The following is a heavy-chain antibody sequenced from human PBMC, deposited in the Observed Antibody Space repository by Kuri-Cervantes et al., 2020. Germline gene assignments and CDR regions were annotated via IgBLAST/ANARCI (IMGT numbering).Heavy chain of an antibody. D-gene: IGHD6-19*01. J-gene: IGHJ6*03. V-gene: IGHV3-30*02. Sequence: GGSLRLSCAASGFTFRNSDIHWVRQAPGKGLEWVAFIRSDGSIEFYVDSVKGRFTISRDNAKNSLYLQMNSLRAEDTAVYYCARDTYSSGWYGDYYYYMDVWGKGTTVTVSS. CDR2: IRSDGSIE. CDR1: GFTFRNSD. CDR3: ARDTYSSGWYGDYYYYMDV.